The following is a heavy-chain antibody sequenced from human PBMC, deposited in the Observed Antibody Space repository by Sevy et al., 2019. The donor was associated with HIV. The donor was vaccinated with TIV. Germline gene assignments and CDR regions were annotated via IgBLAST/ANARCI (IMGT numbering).Heavy chain of an antibody. Sequence: GGSLRLSCAASGFTFSSYAMNWVRQAPGKGLEWVSSINAISSNIYYADSVKGRFTISRDNAKNSLYLQMNSLRAEDTAVYYCARDPSGSGSYYNPLYYGMDVWGQGTTVTVSS. D-gene: IGHD3-10*01. CDR2: INAISSNI. J-gene: IGHJ6*02. CDR3: ARDPSGSGSYYNPLYYGMDV. CDR1: GFTFSSYA. V-gene: IGHV3-21*01.